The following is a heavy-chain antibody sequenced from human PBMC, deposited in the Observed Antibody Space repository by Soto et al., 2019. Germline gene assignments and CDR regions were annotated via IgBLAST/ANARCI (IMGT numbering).Heavy chain of an antibody. CDR3: ARESGSSYNYYYGMDV. V-gene: IGHV1-2*04. J-gene: IGHJ6*02. CDR2: INPNSGGT. CDR1: GYTFTGYY. D-gene: IGHD6-13*01. Sequence: QVQLVQSGAEVKKPGASVKVSCKASGYTFTGYYMHWVRQAPGQGLEWMGWINPNSGGTNYAQKFQGWVTMTRDTSISTAYMELSRLRSDDTAVYYCARESGSSYNYYYGMDVWGQGTTVTVSS.